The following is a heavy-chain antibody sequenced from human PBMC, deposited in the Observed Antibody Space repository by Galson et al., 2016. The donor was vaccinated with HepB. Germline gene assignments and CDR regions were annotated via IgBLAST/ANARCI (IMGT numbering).Heavy chain of an antibody. J-gene: IGHJ4*02. Sequence: SLRLSCAASGVSGTYMRWVRQAPGKGLEWLSVIFPGGGAYYADSVRGRFTTSRDDSWDTVYLQMRSLRPEDTAVYYCAGGHYGAFLGQGKLVTVSS. CDR1: GVSGTY. V-gene: IGHV3-53*01. CDR2: IFPGGGA. CDR3: AGGHYGAF.